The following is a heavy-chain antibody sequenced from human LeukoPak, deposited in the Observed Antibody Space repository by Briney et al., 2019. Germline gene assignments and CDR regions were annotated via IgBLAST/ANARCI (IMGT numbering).Heavy chain of an antibody. Sequence: GASVKVSCKASGGTFSSYAISWVRQAPGQGLEWMGGIIPIFGTANYAQEFQGRVTITTDESTSTAYMELSSLRSEDTAVYYCARATESTRPYYYYYYMDVWGKGTTVTVSS. V-gene: IGHV1-69*05. D-gene: IGHD2-2*01. CDR1: GGTFSSYA. J-gene: IGHJ6*03. CDR2: IIPIFGTA. CDR3: ARATESTRPYYYYYYMDV.